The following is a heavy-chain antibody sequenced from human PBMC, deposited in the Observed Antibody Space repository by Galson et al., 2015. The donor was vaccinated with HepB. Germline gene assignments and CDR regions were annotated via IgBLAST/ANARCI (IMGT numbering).Heavy chain of an antibody. CDR3: ASWDDYGGNGYDY. D-gene: IGHD4-23*01. V-gene: IGHV1-18*01. CDR2: ISAYNGKT. J-gene: IGHJ4*02. CDR1: GYTFTSYA. Sequence: SVKVSCKASGYTFTSYAMHWVRQAPGQGLEWMGWISAYNGKTNYAQKLQGRVTMTTDTSTSTAYMELRSLRSDDTAVYYCASWDDYGGNGYDYWGQGTLVTVSS.